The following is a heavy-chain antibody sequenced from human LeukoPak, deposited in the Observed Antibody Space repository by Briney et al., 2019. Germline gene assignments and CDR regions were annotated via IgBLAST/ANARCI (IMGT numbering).Heavy chain of an antibody. D-gene: IGHD3-16*01. J-gene: IGHJ4*02. CDR3: AGALGDEAY. CDR1: GYTFTKYG. V-gene: IGHV1-18*04. Sequence: ASVKVSCKASGYTFTKYGISWVRQAPGQGLEWMGWINTMNGNTNYAQKFQGRVTVTIDTSTSTAYMELRSLRYDDTAVYYCAGALGDEAYWGQGTLVTVSS. CDR2: INTMNGNT.